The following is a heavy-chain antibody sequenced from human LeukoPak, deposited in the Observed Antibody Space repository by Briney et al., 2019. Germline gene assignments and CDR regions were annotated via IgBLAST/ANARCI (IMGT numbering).Heavy chain of an antibody. D-gene: IGHD6-19*01. J-gene: IGHJ4*02. CDR1: GFIFNNYA. CDR3: AKSDSSGWGYFDY. V-gene: IGHV3-23*01. Sequence: GGSLRLSCAASGFIFNNYAMGWVRQAPGKGLEWVSGIIGRGGSTYYADPVKGRFTISRDNSKNTLYVQMNSLRAEDTAVYYCAKSDSSGWGYFDYWGQGTPVTVSS. CDR2: IIGRGGST.